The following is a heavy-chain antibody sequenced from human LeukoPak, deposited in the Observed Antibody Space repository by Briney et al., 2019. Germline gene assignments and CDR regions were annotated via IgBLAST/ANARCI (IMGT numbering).Heavy chain of an antibody. Sequence: SETLSLTCTVSGDSISSFYWNWIRQPPGKGLEWIGYSHYSGSTNYNPSLKSRVTISVDTSKNQFSLKLSSVTAADTAVYYCARGAIRSGYYSNLFDYWGQGTLVTVSS. CDR1: GDSISSFY. CDR3: ARGAIRSGYYSNLFDY. CDR2: SHYSGST. J-gene: IGHJ4*02. V-gene: IGHV4-59*01. D-gene: IGHD3-22*01.